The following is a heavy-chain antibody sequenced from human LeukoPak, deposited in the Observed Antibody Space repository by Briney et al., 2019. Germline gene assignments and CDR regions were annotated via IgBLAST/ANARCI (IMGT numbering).Heavy chain of an antibody. Sequence: SETLSLTCAVYGGSFSGYYWSWIRQPPGKGLEWIGEINHSGSTNYNPSLKSRVTISVDTSKNQFSLKLSSVTAADTAVYYCARTGHETRGSYYARYYYYYYMDVWGKGTTVTISS. CDR3: ARTGHETRGSYYARYYYYYYMDV. V-gene: IGHV4-34*01. CDR2: INHSGST. D-gene: IGHD1-26*01. CDR1: GGSFSGYY. J-gene: IGHJ6*03.